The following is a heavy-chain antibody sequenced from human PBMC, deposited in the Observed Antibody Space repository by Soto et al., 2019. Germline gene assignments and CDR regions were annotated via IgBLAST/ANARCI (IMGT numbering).Heavy chain of an antibody. D-gene: IGHD3-22*01. CDR1: GGSISSGDYY. CDR3: ARLASALDSSGYPPRYYFDY. CDR2: IYYSGST. V-gene: IGHV4-30-4*01. Sequence: PSETLSLTCTVSGGSISSGDYYWSWIRQPPGKGLEWIGYIYYSGSTYYNPSLKSRVTISVDTSKNQFSLKLSSVTAADTAVYYCARLASALDSSGYPPRYYFDYWGQGTLVTVSS. J-gene: IGHJ4*02.